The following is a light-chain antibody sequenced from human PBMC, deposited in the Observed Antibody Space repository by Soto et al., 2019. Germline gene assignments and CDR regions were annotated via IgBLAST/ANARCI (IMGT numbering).Light chain of an antibody. CDR3: RSYTSSSTPWV. CDR2: DVS. J-gene: IGLJ1*01. V-gene: IGLV2-14*03. CDR1: SSDVGGYNY. Sequence: QSVLTQPASVSGSPGQSITISCTGTSSDVGGYNYVSWYQQHPGKAPKLMIYDVSDRPSGVSNRFSASKSGNTASLTISGLQAEDEADYYCRSYTSSSTPWVFGTGTKVTV.